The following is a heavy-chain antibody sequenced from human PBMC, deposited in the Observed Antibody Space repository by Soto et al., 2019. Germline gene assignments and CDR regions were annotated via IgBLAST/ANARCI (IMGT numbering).Heavy chain of an antibody. D-gene: IGHD4-17*01. CDR1: GFTVSNNY. CDR2: IYSGGAT. Sequence: EVQLVESGGGLVQPGGSLRLSCAASGFTVSNNYMCWVRQAPGKGLEWVSLIYSGGATHYADSVRGRFTISRDNSRNTLYLQMNSLRADDTAVYYCAKRGTTVTTSFWYWGQGTLVTVSS. V-gene: IGHV3-66*01. J-gene: IGHJ4*02. CDR3: AKRGTTVTTSFWY.